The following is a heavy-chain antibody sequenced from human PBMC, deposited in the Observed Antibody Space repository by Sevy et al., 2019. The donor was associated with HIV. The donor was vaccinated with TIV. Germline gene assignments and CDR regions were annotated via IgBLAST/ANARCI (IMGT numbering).Heavy chain of an antibody. J-gene: IGHJ6*02. D-gene: IGHD3-10*01. CDR3: TRAMYYYDSGSYYGMDV. V-gene: IGHV3-49*03. CDR2: IRNKTYGETR. Sequence: GRSLRLSCRGSGFNFGDYIMSWFRQAPGKGLDWVGFIRNKTYGETREYAASVKGRVTISRDDSKGIAYLQMNSLKTEDTARYYCTRAMYYYDSGSYYGMDVWGQGTTVTVSS. CDR1: GFNFGDYI.